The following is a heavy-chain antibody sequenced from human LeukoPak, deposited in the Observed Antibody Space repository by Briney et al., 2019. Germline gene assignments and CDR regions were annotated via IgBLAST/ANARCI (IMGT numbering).Heavy chain of an antibody. J-gene: IGHJ6*04. CDR1: GGSISSYY. V-gene: IGHV4-59*12. CDR3: ARLLLRGFGGDV. CDR2: IYYSGST. Sequence: SETLSLTCTVSGGSISSYYWSWIRQPPGKGLEWIGYIYYSGSTNYNPSLKSRVTISVDTSKNQFSLKLSSVTAADTAVYYCARLLLRGFGGDVWGKGTTVTISS. D-gene: IGHD3-10*01.